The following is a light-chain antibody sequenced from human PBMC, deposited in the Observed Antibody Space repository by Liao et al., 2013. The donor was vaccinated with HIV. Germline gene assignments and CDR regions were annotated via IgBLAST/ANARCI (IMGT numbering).Light chain of an antibody. V-gene: IGLV3-27*01. CDR2: KDS. CDR1: MLAKKH. Sequence: SYELTQPSSVSVSPGQTARITCSGEMLAKKHARWFQQKPGQAPVLVIYKDSERPSGLPERFSGASSGTTVTLTISGAQVEDEADYYCYSAADKNVVFGGGTKLTVL. CDR3: YSAADKNVV. J-gene: IGLJ2*01.